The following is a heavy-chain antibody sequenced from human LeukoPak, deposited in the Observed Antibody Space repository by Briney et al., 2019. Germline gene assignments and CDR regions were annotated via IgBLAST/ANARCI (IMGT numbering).Heavy chain of an antibody. CDR1: GYSFTSYW. Sequence: GESLKISCKGSGYSFTSYWIGWVRQMPGKGLEWKGIIYPRDSDTRYSPSFQGQVTISVDKSISIAYLQWSSLKASDTAIYYCARRGVGPTADAFEIWGQGTMVTVSS. J-gene: IGHJ3*02. CDR3: ARRGVGPTADAFEI. V-gene: IGHV5-51*01. D-gene: IGHD1-26*01. CDR2: IYPRDSDT.